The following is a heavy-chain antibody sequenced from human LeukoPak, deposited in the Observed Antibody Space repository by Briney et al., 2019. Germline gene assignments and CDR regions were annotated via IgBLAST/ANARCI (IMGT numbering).Heavy chain of an antibody. V-gene: IGHV3-53*01. Sequence: GGSLRLSCAASGFTVNSNYMSWVRQAPGKGLEWVSVIHSGGGTYYADSVKGRFTISRDNSKNKLYFQTNSLRADDTAVYFCARASSGWAYYFDYWGQGTLVTVSS. CDR1: GFTVNSNY. D-gene: IGHD6-19*01. CDR3: ARASSGWAYYFDY. CDR2: IHSGGGT. J-gene: IGHJ4*02.